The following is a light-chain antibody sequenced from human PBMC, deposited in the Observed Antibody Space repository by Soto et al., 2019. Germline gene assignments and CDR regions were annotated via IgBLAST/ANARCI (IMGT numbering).Light chain of an antibody. CDR2: DAS. J-gene: IGKJ5*01. V-gene: IGKV1-39*01. CDR1: QRISTY. CDR3: QQLNSDPPYT. Sequence: DIQMTQSPSSLSASVGDRVTITCRSSQRISTYLNWYQQKPGKAPKLLIYDASTLLSDVPSRFSGSGSGTDFTLSISSQQPDDFATYYCQQLNSDPPYTFGQGTRLEI.